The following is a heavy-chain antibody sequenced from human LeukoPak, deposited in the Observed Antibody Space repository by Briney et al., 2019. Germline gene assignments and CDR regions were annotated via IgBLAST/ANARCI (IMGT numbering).Heavy chain of an antibody. Sequence: GGSLRLSCAASGFTFSSYGKHWIRQAPGKGLEWVAFIRYDGSTEYYADSVKGRFTISRDNSKNTVYLQMNSLRAEDTAMYYCAKGTPMVRGPPAFDYWGQGTLVTVSS. CDR3: AKGTPMVRGPPAFDY. V-gene: IGHV3-30*02. D-gene: IGHD3-10*01. CDR2: IRYDGSTE. CDR1: GFTFSSYG. J-gene: IGHJ4*02.